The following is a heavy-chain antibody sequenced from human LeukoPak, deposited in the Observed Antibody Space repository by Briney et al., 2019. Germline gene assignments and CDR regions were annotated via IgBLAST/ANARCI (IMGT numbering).Heavy chain of an antibody. CDR3: ARDMFNTGLDDTRSHYDFWSGYSNWGFDY. Sequence: ASVKVSCKASGYTFTSYYMHWVRQAPGQGLEWMGIINPSGGSTSYAQKFQGRVTMTRDMSTSTVYMELSSLRSEDTAVYYCARDMFNTGLDDTRSHYDFWSGYSNWGFDYWGQGTLVTVSS. J-gene: IGHJ4*02. V-gene: IGHV1-46*01. D-gene: IGHD3-3*01. CDR2: INPSGGST. CDR1: GYTFTSYY.